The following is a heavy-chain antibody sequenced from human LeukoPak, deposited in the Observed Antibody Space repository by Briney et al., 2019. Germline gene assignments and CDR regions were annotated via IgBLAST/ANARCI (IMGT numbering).Heavy chain of an antibody. CDR3: ARPRIFHAFDI. CDR1: GGSISSYY. CDR2: IYYSGST. J-gene: IGHJ3*02. V-gene: IGHV4-59*08. D-gene: IGHD3-9*01. Sequence: KPSETLSLTCTVSGGSISSYYWSWIRQPPGKGLEWIGYIYYSGSTNYNPSLKSRVTISVDTSKNQFSLKLSSVTAADTAVYYCARPRIFHAFDIWGQGTMVTVSS.